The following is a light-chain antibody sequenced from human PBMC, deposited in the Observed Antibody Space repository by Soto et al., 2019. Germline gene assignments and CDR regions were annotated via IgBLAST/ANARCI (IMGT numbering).Light chain of an antibody. CDR1: SGSVSTSYY. CDR3: VLYMGSGSVV. J-gene: IGLJ2*01. CDR2: STN. Sequence: QTVVTQEPSFSVSPGRTVTLTCGLSSGSVSTSYYPSWYQQTPGQAPRTLIYSTNTPSSGVPDRFSGPILGNKAALTITGAQADDESDDYCVLYMGSGSVVFGGGTKVTVL. V-gene: IGLV8-61*01.